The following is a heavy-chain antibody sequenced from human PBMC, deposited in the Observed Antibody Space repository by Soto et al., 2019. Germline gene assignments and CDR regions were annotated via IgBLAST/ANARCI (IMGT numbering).Heavy chain of an antibody. CDR1: GGTFSSYA. V-gene: IGHV1-69*13. CDR3: AKMLAIAAAGTSYYYYGMDV. CDR2: IIPIFGTA. D-gene: IGHD6-13*01. Sequence: EASVKVSWKASGGTFSSYASSWVRQAPGQGLEWMGGIIPIFGTANYAQKFQGRVTITADESTSTAYMELSSLRSEDTAVYYCAKMLAIAAAGTSYYYYGMDVWGQGTTVTVSS. J-gene: IGHJ6*02.